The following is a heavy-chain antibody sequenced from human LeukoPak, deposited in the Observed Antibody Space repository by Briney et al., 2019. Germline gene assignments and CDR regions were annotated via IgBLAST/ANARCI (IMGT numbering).Heavy chain of an antibody. D-gene: IGHD1-1*01. V-gene: IGHV4-61*01. CDR1: GGSVSSGSYY. J-gene: IGHJ3*02. CDR2: SSYGGST. CDR3: ATVRWNDGDAFDI. Sequence: SQTLSLTCAVSGGSVSSGSYYWSWIRQPPGKGLEWIGYSSYGGSTSYNPSLKSRVTIAVDTSENQFSLRLRSVTAADTAVYYCATVRWNDGDAFDIWGQGTMVTVSS.